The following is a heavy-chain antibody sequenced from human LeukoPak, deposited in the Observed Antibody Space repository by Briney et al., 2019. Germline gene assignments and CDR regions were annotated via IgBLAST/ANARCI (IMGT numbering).Heavy chain of an antibody. Sequence: PGGSLRLSCAASGFTFSSYSMNWVRQAPGKGLEWVSSISSSSSYIYYADSVKGRFTISRDNAKNSLYLQMNSLRAEDTAVYYCARDSRQMRAFDIWGQGTMVTVSS. V-gene: IGHV3-21*01. CDR2: ISSSSSYI. J-gene: IGHJ3*02. CDR3: ARDSRQMRAFDI. CDR1: GFTFSSYS.